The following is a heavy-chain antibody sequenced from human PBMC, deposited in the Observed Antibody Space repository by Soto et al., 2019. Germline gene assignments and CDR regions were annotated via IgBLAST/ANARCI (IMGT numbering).Heavy chain of an antibody. V-gene: IGHV4-30-2*01. CDR2: IYHSGST. CDR1: GGSISSGGYS. D-gene: IGHD1-26*01. Sequence: SETLSLTCTVSGGSISSGGYSWSWIRQPPGKGLEWIGYIYHSGSTYYNPSLKSRVTISVDRSKNQFSLKLSSVTAADTAVYYCARKSNSGTYEGVFDIWGQGTVVTVSS. J-gene: IGHJ3*02. CDR3: ARKSNSGTYEGVFDI.